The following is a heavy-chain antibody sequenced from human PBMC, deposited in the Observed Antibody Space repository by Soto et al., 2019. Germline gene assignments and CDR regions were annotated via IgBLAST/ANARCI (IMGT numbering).Heavy chain of an antibody. V-gene: IGHV4-31*03. CDR2: IYYSGST. D-gene: IGHD6-6*01. Sequence: SETLSLTCTVSGGSISSGGYYWSWIRQHPGKGLEWIGYIYYSGSTYYNPSLKSRVTISVDTSKNQFSLKLSSVTAADTAVYYCARDGKLVQGGFDYWGQGNLVTVSS. CDR1: GGSISSGGYY. CDR3: ARDGKLVQGGFDY. J-gene: IGHJ4*02.